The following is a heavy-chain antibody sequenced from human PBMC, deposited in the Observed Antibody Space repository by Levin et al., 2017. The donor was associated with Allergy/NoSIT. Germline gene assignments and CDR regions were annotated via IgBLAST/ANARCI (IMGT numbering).Heavy chain of an antibody. CDR3: ARDVQPPGYSSGWYWFDP. J-gene: IGHJ5*02. Sequence: SCTVSGGSISSSRYYWGWIRQPPGKGLEWIGSIYYSGSTYYNPSLKSRVTISVDTSKNQFSLKLSSVTAADTAVYYCARDVQPPGYSSGWYWFDPWGQGTLVTVSS. CDR2: IYYSGST. D-gene: IGHD6-19*01. CDR1: GGSISSSRYY. V-gene: IGHV4-39*07.